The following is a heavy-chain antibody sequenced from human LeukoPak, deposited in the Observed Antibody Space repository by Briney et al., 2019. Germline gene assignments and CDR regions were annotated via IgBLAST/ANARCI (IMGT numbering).Heavy chain of an antibody. Sequence: PGGSLRLSCAASGFTFSSYARSWVRQAPGKGLEWVSAISGSGGSTYYADSVKGRFTISRDNSKNTLYLQMNSLRAEDTAVYYCAKLTYGSGSYSRYYYYYMDGWGKGTTVTVSS. CDR2: ISGSGGST. V-gene: IGHV3-23*01. D-gene: IGHD3-10*01. CDR3: AKLTYGSGSYSRYYYYYMDG. J-gene: IGHJ6*03. CDR1: GFTFSSYA.